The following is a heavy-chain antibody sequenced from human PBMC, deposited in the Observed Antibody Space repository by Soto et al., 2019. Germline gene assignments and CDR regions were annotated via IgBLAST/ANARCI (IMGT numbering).Heavy chain of an antibody. CDR1: GFTFSSYS. Sequence: EVQLVESGGGLVKPGGSLRLSCAASGFTFSSYSMNWVRQAPGKGLEWVSSISSSSSYIYYADSVKGRFTISRDNAKNSLYLEMTSLRAADTAVDYCARDGRYCYGQVYLCQGSRVTVSS. V-gene: IGHV3-21*01. CDR3: ARDGRYCYGQVY. D-gene: IGHD5-18*01. CDR2: ISSSSSYI. J-gene: IGHJ4*02.